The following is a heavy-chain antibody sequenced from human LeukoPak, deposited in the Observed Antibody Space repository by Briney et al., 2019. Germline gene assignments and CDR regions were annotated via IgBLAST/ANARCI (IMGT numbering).Heavy chain of an antibody. CDR1: GGSFSGYY. V-gene: IGHV4-34*01. CDR3: ATIAVAGRFLDY. J-gene: IGHJ4*02. Sequence: SETLSLTCAVYGGSFSGYYWSWIRQPPGKGLEWIGEINHSGSTNYNSSLKSRVTISVDTSKNQFSLRLSSVTAADTAVYYCATIAVAGRFLDYWGQGTLVTVSS. CDR2: INHSGST. D-gene: IGHD6-19*01.